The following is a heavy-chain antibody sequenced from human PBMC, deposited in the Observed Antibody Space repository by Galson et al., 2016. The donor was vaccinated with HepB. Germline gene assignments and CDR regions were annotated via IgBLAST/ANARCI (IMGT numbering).Heavy chain of an antibody. CDR3: ASRGRGSSGWYWYFSL. Sequence: SVKVSCKASGGTFSNYALSWVRQAPGQGLEWMGGLIPVFGTPKYAQNFQGRVTITADESTTTSYMELSSLRSEDTAVYYCASRGRGSSGWYWYFSLWGRGTLVTVSS. V-gene: IGHV1-69*13. CDR1: GGTFSNYA. J-gene: IGHJ2*01. CDR2: LIPVFGTP. D-gene: IGHD6-19*01.